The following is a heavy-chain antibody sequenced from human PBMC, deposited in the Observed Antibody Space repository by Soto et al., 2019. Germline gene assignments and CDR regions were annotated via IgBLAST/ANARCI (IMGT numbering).Heavy chain of an antibody. J-gene: IGHJ6*02. V-gene: IGHV4-39*01. Sequence: SETLSLTCTVSGGSISSSSYYWGWIRQPPGKGLEWIGSIYYSGSTYYNPSLKSRVTISVDTSKNQFSLKLSSVTAADTAVYYCVRSVDCSGGSCDAFDYYDGMDDWGQGTTVTVAS. CDR2: IYYSGST. D-gene: IGHD2-15*01. CDR3: VRSVDCSGGSCDAFDYYDGMDD. CDR1: GGSISSSSYY.